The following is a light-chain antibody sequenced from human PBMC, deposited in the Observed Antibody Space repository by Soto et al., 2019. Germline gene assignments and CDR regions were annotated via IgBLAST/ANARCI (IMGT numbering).Light chain of an antibody. CDR3: HCHQFDSSRVYS. V-gene: IGKV3-20*01. CDR1: QSVTSTY. Sequence: EIVLTQSPVTLSLSPGERATLSCTASQSVTSTYLAWYQQKPGQSPRLIIYRGSTRASDFPDRFSGGGSGTDFPLIISRVEPDDSAVYYCHCHQFDSSRVYSFGQGTKLEI. CDR2: RGS. J-gene: IGKJ2*03.